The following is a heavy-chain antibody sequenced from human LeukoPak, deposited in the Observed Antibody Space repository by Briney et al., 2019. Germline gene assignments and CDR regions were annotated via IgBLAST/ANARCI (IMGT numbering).Heavy chain of an antibody. Sequence: GGSLRLSSAASGFSFSTYSMSWVRHAPQKRLEWVSSISSNSRYIYYAHSVKGRFPISRANAKNSLYLQRNSLMPEDTAGHYCARSGQRRYESSGHFGSYNWYFDPWGRGRKVTVPS. J-gene: IGHJ2*01. D-gene: IGHD3-22*01. CDR2: ISSNSRYI. CDR3: ARSGQRRYESSGHFGSYNWYFDP. V-gene: IGHV3-21*01. CDR1: GFSFSTYS.